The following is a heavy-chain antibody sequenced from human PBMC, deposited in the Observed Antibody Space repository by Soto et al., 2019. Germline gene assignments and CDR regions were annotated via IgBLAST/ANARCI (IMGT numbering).Heavy chain of an antibody. CDR1: GGSISSGDYY. V-gene: IGHV4-30-4*01. CDR2: IYYSGST. J-gene: IGHJ4*02. D-gene: IGHD3-3*01. Sequence: PSETLSLTCTVSGGSISSGDYYWSWIRQPPGKGLEWIGYIYYSGSTYYNPSLKSRVTISVDTSKNQFSLKLSSVTAADTAVYYCAGGSLERSDFDYWGQGTLVTVSS. CDR3: AGGSLERSDFDY.